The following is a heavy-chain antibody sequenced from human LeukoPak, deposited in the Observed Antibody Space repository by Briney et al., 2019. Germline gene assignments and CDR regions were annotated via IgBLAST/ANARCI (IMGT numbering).Heavy chain of an antibody. CDR2: IYYSWST. D-gene: IGHD6-6*01. Sequence: SETLSLTCPVSGASISSSSYYWGWIRQSPGKGLEWIGSIYYSWSTYYNPSLKRQVTISVDTSKNQFSLKLSSVTAADTAVYYCARADLSRAARRRGYYFDYWGQGTLVTVSS. V-gene: IGHV4-39*07. CDR1: GASISSSSYY. J-gene: IGHJ4*02. CDR3: ARADLSRAARRRGYYFDY.